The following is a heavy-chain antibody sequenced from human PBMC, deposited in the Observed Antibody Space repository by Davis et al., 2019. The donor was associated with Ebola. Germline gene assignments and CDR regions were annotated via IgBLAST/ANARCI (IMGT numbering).Heavy chain of an antibody. CDR1: GGSISSSSYY. V-gene: IGHV4-39*01. Sequence: SETLSLTCTVSGGSISSSSYYWGWIRQPPGKGLEWLGSIYYSGSTYYNPSLKSRVTISVDTSKNQFSLKLSSVTAADTAVYYCARQYYYYGMDVWGKGTTVTVSS. CDR3: ARQYYYYGMDV. J-gene: IGHJ6*04. CDR2: IYYSGST.